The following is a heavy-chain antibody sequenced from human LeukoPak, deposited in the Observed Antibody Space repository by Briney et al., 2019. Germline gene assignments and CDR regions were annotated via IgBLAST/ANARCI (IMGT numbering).Heavy chain of an antibody. J-gene: IGHJ4*02. CDR3: ARGWSIAVAGLFDY. CDR2: ISAYNGNT. V-gene: IGHV1-18*01. CDR1: GYTFTSYG. Sequence: ASVKVSCKASGYTFTSYGISWVRQALGQGLEWMGWISAYNGNTNYAQKFQGRVTITTDESTSTAYMELSSLRSEDTAVYYCARGWSIAVAGLFDYWGQGTLVTVSS. D-gene: IGHD6-19*01.